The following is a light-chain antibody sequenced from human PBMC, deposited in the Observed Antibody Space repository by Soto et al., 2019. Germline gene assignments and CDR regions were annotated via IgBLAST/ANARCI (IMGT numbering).Light chain of an antibody. CDR1: QTISSW. V-gene: IGKV1-5*03. J-gene: IGKJ1*01. CDR3: QEYNSYSWT. CDR2: KAS. Sequence: DIRMTQSASTLSVTVGDRVTITCLASQTISSWLSWYQQKPGKAPKLLIYKASSLESGVPSRFSGSGSGTEFTLTISSLQPDDVATYYCQEYNSYSWTFGQGAKV.